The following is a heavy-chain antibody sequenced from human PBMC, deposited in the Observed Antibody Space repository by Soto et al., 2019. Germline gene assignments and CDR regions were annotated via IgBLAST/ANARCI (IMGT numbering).Heavy chain of an antibody. Sequence: GGSLRLSCAASGFTVSSNYMSWVRQAPGKGLEWVSVIYSGGSTYYADSVKGRFTISRHNSKNTLYLQMNSLRAEDTAVYYCARDAITNRFGYYYGMDVWGQGTTVTVSS. J-gene: IGHJ6*02. CDR3: ARDAITNRFGYYYGMDV. CDR1: GFTVSSNY. CDR2: IYSGGST. D-gene: IGHD3-10*01. V-gene: IGHV3-53*04.